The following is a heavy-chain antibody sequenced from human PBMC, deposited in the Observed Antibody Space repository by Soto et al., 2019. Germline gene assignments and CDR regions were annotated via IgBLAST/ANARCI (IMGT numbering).Heavy chain of an antibody. CDR1: GYTFTGYY. CDR2: INPNSGGT. Sequence: GXSVKVSFKDSGYTFTGYYMHWVRQAPGQGLEWMGWINPNSGGTNYAQKFQGRVTMTRDTSISKAYMELSRLRSDDTAVYYCARSAHYYDSSGYSYWGKGTLVTVSS. D-gene: IGHD3-22*01. J-gene: IGHJ4*02. CDR3: ARSAHYYDSSGYSY. V-gene: IGHV1-2*02.